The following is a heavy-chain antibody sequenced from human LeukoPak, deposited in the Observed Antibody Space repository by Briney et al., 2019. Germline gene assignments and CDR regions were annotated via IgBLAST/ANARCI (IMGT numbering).Heavy chain of an antibody. CDR1: GGSISSYY. D-gene: IGHD2-2*01. J-gene: IGHJ4*02. CDR2: IYYSGST. CDR3: AREEVYCSSTSCYAGGPDY. Sequence: SETLSLTCTVSGGSISSYYWSWIRQPPGKGLEWIGYIYYSGSTNYNPSLTSRVTISVDTSKNQFSLKLSSVTAADTAVYYCAREEVYCSSTSCYAGGPDYWGQGTLVTVSS. V-gene: IGHV4-59*01.